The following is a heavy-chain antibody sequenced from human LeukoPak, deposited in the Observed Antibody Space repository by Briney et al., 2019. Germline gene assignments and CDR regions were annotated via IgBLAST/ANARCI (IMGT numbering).Heavy chain of an antibody. D-gene: IGHD3-22*01. Sequence: ASETLSLTCTVSGGSIWSGNYYWHWIRQPAGKGLEWIGRIYTSGSTNYNPSLKSRVIMSLDTSKNQVSLKLSSVTAADTAVYYCARASGFYDSGGYYFGFDCWGQGALVTVSS. CDR2: IYTSGST. CDR1: GGSIWSGNYY. CDR3: ARASGFYDSGGYYFGFDC. J-gene: IGHJ4*02. V-gene: IGHV4-61*02.